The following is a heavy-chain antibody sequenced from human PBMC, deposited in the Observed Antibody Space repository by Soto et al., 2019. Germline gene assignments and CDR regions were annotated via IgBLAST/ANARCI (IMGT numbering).Heavy chain of an antibody. CDR3: ARILGHSTIWFLNAMDV. Sequence: QVQLVQSGAEVKKPGSSVRVSCKASGGTLSSSAFSWVRQAPGQGLEWMGGIIPIYDTTEYEEKFQGRVTITAEESTSTAYMEVSSLRSEGTAVYYCARILGHSTIWFLNAMDVWRQGTTVTVSS. CDR1: GGTLSSSA. CDR2: IIPIYDTT. V-gene: IGHV1-69*01. D-gene: IGHD6-13*01. J-gene: IGHJ6*01.